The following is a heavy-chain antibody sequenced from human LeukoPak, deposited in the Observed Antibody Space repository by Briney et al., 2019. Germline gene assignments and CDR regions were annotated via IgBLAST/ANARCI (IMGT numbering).Heavy chain of an antibody. V-gene: IGHV1-69*13. CDR1: GGTFSNYA. D-gene: IGHD2-8*02. J-gene: IGHJ4*02. CDR2: IIPIFGTA. Sequence: SVKVSCKASGGTFSNYAISWVRQAPGRGLEWMGGIIPIFGTANYAQKFQGRVTITADESTSTVYMDLSSLRSEDSAVYYCARGTGDTGGYYYVYWGQGTLVTVSS. CDR3: ARGTGDTGGYYYVY.